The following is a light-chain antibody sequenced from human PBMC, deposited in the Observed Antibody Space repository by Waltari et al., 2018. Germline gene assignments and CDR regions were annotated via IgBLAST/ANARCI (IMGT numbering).Light chain of an antibody. V-gene: IGLV2-23*01. CDR3: CSYAGVV. CDR2: EGS. J-gene: IGLJ2*01. CDR1: SSDAGSYNL. Sequence: QSALTQPASVSGSPGQSIIISCTGTSSDAGSYNLVSWYQQHPGKAPKLMIYEGSKRPSGVSNRFSGSKSGNTASLTISGLQAEDEADYYCCSYAGVVFGGGTKLTVL.